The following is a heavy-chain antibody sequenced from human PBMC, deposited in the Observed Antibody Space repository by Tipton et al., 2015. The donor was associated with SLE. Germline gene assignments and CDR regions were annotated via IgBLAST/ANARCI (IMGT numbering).Heavy chain of an antibody. CDR1: GFNFSTST. CDR2: ISPSSSAI. D-gene: IGHD4-11*01. Sequence: SLRLSCASSGFNFSTSTLNWVRQAPGQGLEWISYISPSSSAIYYAESVKGRFTISRDNVKNSLYLQMNNLRAEDTALYYCARADSNYCYYYMDVWGKGTTVTVSS. CDR3: ARADSNYCYYYMDV. V-gene: IGHV3-48*01. J-gene: IGHJ6*03.